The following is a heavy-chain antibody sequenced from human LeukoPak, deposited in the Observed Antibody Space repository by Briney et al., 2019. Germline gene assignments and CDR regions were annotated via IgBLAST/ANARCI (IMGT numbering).Heavy chain of an antibody. D-gene: IGHD3-3*01. CDR1: GFTFSSYA. CDR2: ISYDGSNK. CDR3: ARVRITIFGVVTRHKYYFDY. J-gene: IGHJ4*02. V-gene: IGHV3-30*04. Sequence: GGSLRLSCAASGFTFSSYAMHWVRQAPGKGLEWVAVISYDGSNKYYADSVKGRFTISRDNSKNTLYLQMNSLRAEDTAVYYCARVRITIFGVVTRHKYYFDYWGQGTLVTVSS.